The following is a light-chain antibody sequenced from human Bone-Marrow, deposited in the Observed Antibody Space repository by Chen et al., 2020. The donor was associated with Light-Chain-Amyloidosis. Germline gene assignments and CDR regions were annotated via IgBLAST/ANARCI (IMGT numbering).Light chain of an antibody. J-gene: IGLJ3*02. V-gene: IGLV1-40*01. Sequence: QSALTQPPSGCGAPGHRVTISCLGSSSNIGAGDDVHWYQQLPGTAPRLLIYGNNNRPSGVPDRFSGSKSGTSASLTITVLQAEDEADYYCQSYDSSLVWVFCGGTKVTVL. CDR1: SSNIGAGDD. CDR2: GNN. CDR3: QSYDSSLVWV.